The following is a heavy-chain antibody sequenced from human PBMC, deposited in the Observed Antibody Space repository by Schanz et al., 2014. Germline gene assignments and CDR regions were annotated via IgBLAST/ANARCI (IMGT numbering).Heavy chain of an antibody. V-gene: IGHV3-64*04. CDR3: ARAGYDADNWFDP. D-gene: IGHD2-2*01. CDR1: GFTFSAYA. J-gene: IGHJ5*02. CDR2: ISHDGYST. Sequence: VQLVESGGGLVQPGGSLRLSCAASGFTFSAYAMTWVRQIPGKGLEYVSAISHDGYSTYYADSVKGRFTISRDNAKNSLFLQMNSLRAEDTAVYYCARAGYDADNWFDPWGQGTLVTVSS.